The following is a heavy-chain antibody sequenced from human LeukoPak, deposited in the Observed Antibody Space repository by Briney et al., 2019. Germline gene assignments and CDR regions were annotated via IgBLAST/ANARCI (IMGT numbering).Heavy chain of an antibody. D-gene: IGHD4-23*01. CDR1: GFTFSSYW. J-gene: IGHJ4*02. V-gene: IGHV3-74*01. CDR2: SSSDGSST. Sequence: GGSLRLSCVASGFTFSSYWMHWVRQAPGKGLVWVSRSSSDGSSTVYADSVEGRFTISRDNAKNSLYLQMNGLRAEDTAVYYCVRDGASTVDFDYWGQGTLVTVSS. CDR3: VRDGASTVDFDY.